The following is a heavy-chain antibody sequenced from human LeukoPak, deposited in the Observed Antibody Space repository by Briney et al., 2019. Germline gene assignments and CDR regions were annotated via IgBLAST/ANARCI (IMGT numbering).Heavy chain of an antibody. Sequence: SVKVSCKASGGTFSSYTISWVRQAPGQGLEWTGRIIPILGIANYAQKFQGRVTITADKSTSTAYMELSSLRSEDTAVYYCARDPGGNDDVYWGQGTLVTVSS. CDR3: ARDPGGNDDVY. J-gene: IGHJ4*02. V-gene: IGHV1-69*04. D-gene: IGHD1-1*01. CDR1: GGTFSSYT. CDR2: IIPILGIA.